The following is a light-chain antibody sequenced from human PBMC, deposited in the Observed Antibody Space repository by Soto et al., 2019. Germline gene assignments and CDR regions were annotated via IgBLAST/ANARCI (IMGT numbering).Light chain of an antibody. J-gene: IGLJ1*01. CDR3: AAWDDSLNAEV. CDR2: SNN. CDR1: SSNIGSNT. V-gene: IGLV1-44*01. Sequence: VRTQPPSGSGTPVQRGTSSCSESSSNIGSNTVNWYQQLPGTAPKLLIYSNNQRPSGVPDRFSGSKSGTSASLAISGLQSEDEADYYCAAWDDSLNAEVFGTGNKVPVL.